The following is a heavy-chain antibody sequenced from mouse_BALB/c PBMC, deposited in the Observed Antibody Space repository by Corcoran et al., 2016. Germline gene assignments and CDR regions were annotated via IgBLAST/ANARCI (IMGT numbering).Heavy chain of an antibody. CDR3: ARITTVVDYYAMDY. CDR2: IWWDDDK. J-gene: IGHJ4*01. CDR1: GFSLSTSGMG. Sequence: QVTLKESGPGILQPSQTLSLTCSFSGFSLSTSGMGVGWIRQPSGKGLEWLAHIWWDDDKRYNPALKSRLTIPKDTSSNQVFLKIASVDTADTATYYCARITTVVDYYAMDYWGQGTSVTVSS. V-gene: IGHV8-8*01. D-gene: IGHD1-1*01.